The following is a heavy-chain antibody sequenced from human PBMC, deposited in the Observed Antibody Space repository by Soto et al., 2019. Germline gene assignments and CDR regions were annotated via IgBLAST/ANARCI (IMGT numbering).Heavy chain of an antibody. Sequence: GGSLRLSCAASGFTFSSYAMSWVRQAPGKGLEWVSAISGSGGSTYYADSVKGRFTISRDNSKNTLYPQMNSLRAEDTAVYYCAKDRLLNLGIGGFDYWGQGTLVTISS. J-gene: IGHJ4*02. CDR1: GFTFSSYA. D-gene: IGHD7-27*01. CDR3: AKDRLLNLGIGGFDY. V-gene: IGHV3-23*01. CDR2: ISGSGGST.